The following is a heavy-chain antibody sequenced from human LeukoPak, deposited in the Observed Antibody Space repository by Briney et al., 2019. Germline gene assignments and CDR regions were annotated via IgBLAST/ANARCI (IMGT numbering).Heavy chain of an antibody. D-gene: IGHD6-13*01. CDR2: INHSGST. CDR3: AGGSSPGY. V-gene: IGHV4-34*01. Sequence: SETLSLTCTVSGGSISSYYWSWIRQPPGKGLEWIGEINHSGSTNYNPSLKSRVTISVDTSKNQFSLKLSSVTAADTAVYYCAGGSSPGYWGQGTLVTVSS. J-gene: IGHJ4*02. CDR1: GGSISSYY.